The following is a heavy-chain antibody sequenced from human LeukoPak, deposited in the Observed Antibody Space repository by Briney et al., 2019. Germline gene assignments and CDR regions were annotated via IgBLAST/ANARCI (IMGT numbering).Heavy chain of an antibody. D-gene: IGHD5-24*01. CDR1: GGTFSSYA. V-gene: IGHV1-69*05. CDR3: ARERDGYNRDAFDI. J-gene: IGHJ3*02. CDR2: IIPIFGTA. Sequence: ASVKVSCKASGGTFSSYAISWVRQAPGQGLEWMGGIIPIFGTANYAQKFQGRVTITTDESTSTAYMELSNLRSEDTAVYYCARERDGYNRDAFDIWGQGTMVTVSS.